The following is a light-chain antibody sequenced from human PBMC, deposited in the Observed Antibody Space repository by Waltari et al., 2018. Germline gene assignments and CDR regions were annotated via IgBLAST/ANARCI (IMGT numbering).Light chain of an antibody. Sequence: EVLLTQSPGTLSLSPGERATLSCRASQSVDRSLAWYQQKPGQAPRLLIYGASTRFTGIPDRFSGSGSGTDFSLTISRLEPEDFAVYYCQHYVRLPATFGQGTTV. CDR3: QHYVRLPAT. CDR2: GAS. V-gene: IGKV3-20*01. J-gene: IGKJ1*01. CDR1: QSVDRS.